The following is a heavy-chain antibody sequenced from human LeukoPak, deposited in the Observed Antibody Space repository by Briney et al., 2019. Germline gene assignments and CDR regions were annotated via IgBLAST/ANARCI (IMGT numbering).Heavy chain of an antibody. CDR3: EKDSHLDV. D-gene: IGHD2-15*01. CDR2: IHSSGNS. V-gene: IGHV4-39*01. J-gene: IGHJ6*02. Sequence: PSETLSLTCTVSGGPISGTDLYRGWIRQLPGKGLEWIGNIHSSGNSFCNPSLKSRVTISVDTSKNQFSLKLSSVTAADTAVYYCEKDSHLDVWGQGTTVTVSS. CDR1: GGPISGTDLY.